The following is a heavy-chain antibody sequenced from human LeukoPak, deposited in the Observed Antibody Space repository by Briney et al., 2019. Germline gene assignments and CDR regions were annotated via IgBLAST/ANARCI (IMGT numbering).Heavy chain of an antibody. D-gene: IGHD3-22*01. J-gene: IGHJ5*02. Sequence: PSETLSLTCTVSGGSISNYYWSWIRQPPGKGLEWIGYIYSSGSTNYNPSLKSRVTMSVDTSKNQFSLRLTSVTAADTAVYYCARMVRDSGYLSNWFDPWGQGTLVTVSS. CDR1: GGSISNYY. CDR3: ARMVRDSGYLSNWFDP. V-gene: IGHV4-59*12. CDR2: IYSSGST.